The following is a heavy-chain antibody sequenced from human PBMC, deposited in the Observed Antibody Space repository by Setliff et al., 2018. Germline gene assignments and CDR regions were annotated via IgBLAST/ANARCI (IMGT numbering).Heavy chain of an antibody. J-gene: IGHJ6*03. CDR1: GFTFSSYS. Sequence: GGSLRLSCAASGFTFSSYSMNWVRQAPGKGLEWVSSISSSSSYIYYADSVRGRFTISRDNSKSTLYLQMNSLRAEDTAVYYCAREGVGFRFYYAYMDVWGKGTTVTVSS. CDR2: ISSSSSYI. D-gene: IGHD3-10*01. V-gene: IGHV3-21*01. CDR3: AREGVGFRFYYAYMDV.